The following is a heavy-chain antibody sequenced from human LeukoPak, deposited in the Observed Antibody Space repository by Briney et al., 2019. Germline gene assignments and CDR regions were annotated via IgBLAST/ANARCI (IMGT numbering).Heavy chain of an antibody. CDR3: AKNGPGLDYFDY. Sequence: PGGSLRLSCAASGFTFSSYWMHWVRQAPGKGLVWVSRINSDGSDTTYADSVKGRFTISRDNAKNTPYLQMNSLRAEDTAVYYCAKNGPGLDYFDYWGQGTLVTVSS. V-gene: IGHV3-74*01. D-gene: IGHD3-10*01. CDR1: GFTFSSYW. CDR2: INSDGSDT. J-gene: IGHJ4*02.